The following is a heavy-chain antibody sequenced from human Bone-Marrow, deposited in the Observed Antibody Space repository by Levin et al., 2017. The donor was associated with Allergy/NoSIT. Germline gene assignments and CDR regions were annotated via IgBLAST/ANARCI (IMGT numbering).Heavy chain of an antibody. CDR2: ISSSGATI. D-gene: IGHD3-22*01. CDR3: ASTVTDYYDTSGRLDN. V-gene: IGHV3-48*03. J-gene: IGHJ4*02. Sequence: GESLKISCEVSGFTFITSELNWVRQAPGKGLEWISYISSSGATIYYADSVNGRFTISRDNAKNSVHLQMSSLRAEDMGVYFCASTVTDYYDTSGRLDNWGRGTPVTVSS. CDR1: GFTFITSE.